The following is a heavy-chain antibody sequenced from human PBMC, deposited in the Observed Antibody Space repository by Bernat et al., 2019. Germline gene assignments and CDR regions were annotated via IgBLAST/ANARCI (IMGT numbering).Heavy chain of an antibody. CDR2: IYYSGST. CDR1: GGSISSSCYY. CDR3: ARHRAGVRYYFDY. D-gene: IGHD2-21*01. V-gene: IGHV4-39*01. Sequence: QLQLQESGPGLVKPSETLSLTCTVSGGSISSSCYYWGWIRQPPGKGLEWIGSIYYSGSTYYNPSLKSRVTISVDTSKNQFSLKLSSVTAADTAVYYCARHRAGVRYYFDYWGQGTLVTVSS. J-gene: IGHJ4*02.